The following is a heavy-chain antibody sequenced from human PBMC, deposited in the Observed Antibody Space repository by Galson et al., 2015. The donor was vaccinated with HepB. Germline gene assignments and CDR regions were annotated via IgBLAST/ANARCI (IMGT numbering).Heavy chain of an antibody. CDR2: INAGNGNT. CDR1: GYTLTSYA. D-gene: IGHD3-3*01. J-gene: IGHJ6*02. Sequence: SVKVSCKASGYTLTSYAMHWVRQAPGQRLEWTGWINAGNGNTKYSQKFQGRVTITRDTSASTAYMELSSLRSEDTAVYYCVRGRGFWSGYGFPPNYGMDVWGQGTTVTVSS. CDR3: VRGRGFWSGYGFPPNYGMDV. V-gene: IGHV1-3*01.